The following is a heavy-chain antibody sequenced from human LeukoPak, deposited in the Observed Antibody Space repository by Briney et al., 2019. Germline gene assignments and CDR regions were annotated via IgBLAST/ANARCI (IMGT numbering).Heavy chain of an antibody. CDR1: GFTFSSYG. CDR3: ARGNGRIWGPFDY. CDR2: IWYDGSNK. J-gene: IGHJ4*02. Sequence: GGSLRLSCAASGFTFSSYGMHWVRQAPGKGLEWVAVIWYDGSNKYYADSVKGRFTISRDNSKNTLYLQMNSLRAEDTAVYYCARGNGRIWGPFDYWGQGTLVTVSS. V-gene: IGHV3-33*01. D-gene: IGHD2-15*01.